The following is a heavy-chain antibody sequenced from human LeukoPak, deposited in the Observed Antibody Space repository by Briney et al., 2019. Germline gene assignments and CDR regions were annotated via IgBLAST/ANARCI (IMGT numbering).Heavy chain of an antibody. CDR3: ARLCIVGTKSAFDI. V-gene: IGHV3-48*03. Sequence: PGGSLRLSCAASGFTFSSYEMNWVRQAPGKGLEWVSYISSSGSTIYYADSVKGRFTISRDNAKNSLYLQMNSLRAEDMAVYYCARLCIVGTKSAFDIWGQGTMVTVSS. D-gene: IGHD1-26*01. CDR2: ISSSGSTI. CDR1: GFTFSSYE. J-gene: IGHJ3*02.